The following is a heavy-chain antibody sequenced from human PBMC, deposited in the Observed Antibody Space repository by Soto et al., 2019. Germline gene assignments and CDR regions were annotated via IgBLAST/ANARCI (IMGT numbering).Heavy chain of an antibody. CDR3: ARDRGGALDS. V-gene: IGHV3-23*01. D-gene: IGHD2-15*01. Sequence: EVLLLESGGGLVQPGGPLRLSCAASGFTFNTFAMTWVRQAPGKGLEWVSALSGSGSLSYYADSVKGRFTISRDNSKNTMYLHMNNLRVDETAVYFCARDRGGALDSWGQGTLVTVSS. CDR1: GFTFNTFA. J-gene: IGHJ4*02. CDR2: LSGSGSLS.